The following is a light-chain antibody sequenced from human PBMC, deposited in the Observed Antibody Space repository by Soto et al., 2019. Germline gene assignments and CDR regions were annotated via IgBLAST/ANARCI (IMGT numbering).Light chain of an antibody. CDR2: AAT. CDR1: QTVHSN. V-gene: IGKV3-15*01. J-gene: IGKJ2*01. CDR3: HHYNAWPVYT. Sequence: EIVMTQSPANLSVSPGGRATLSCRASQTVHSNLAWYQHKSGQAPRLLIYAATTRATGIPARISGSGSGTEFTLTITNLQSEDSAVYFCHHYNAWPVYTFGPGTKLEIK.